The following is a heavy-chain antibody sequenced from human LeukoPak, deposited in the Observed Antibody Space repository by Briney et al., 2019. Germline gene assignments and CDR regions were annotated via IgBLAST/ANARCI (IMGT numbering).Heavy chain of an antibody. CDR1: GYTFTSYD. J-gene: IGHJ3*02. D-gene: IGHD3-22*01. V-gene: IGHV1-8*02. CDR3: ARGVHKFYYDSSDYQPYAFDI. Sequence: GASVKVSCKASGYTFTSYDINWVRQATGQGLEWMGWMNPNSGNTGYAQKFQGRVTMTRDTSTSTGYMELSSLRSEDTAVYYCARGVHKFYYDSSDYQPYAFDIWGQGTMVTISS. CDR2: MNPNSGNT.